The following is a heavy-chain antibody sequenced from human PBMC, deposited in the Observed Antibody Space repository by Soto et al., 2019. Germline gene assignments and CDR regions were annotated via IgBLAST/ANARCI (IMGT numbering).Heavy chain of an antibody. D-gene: IGHD4-17*01. V-gene: IGHV1-2*04. CDR1: GDTFTGYY. CDR3: ARDRYGDPRVPAAFDI. Sequence: GASVKVSCKASGDTFTGYYMHWVRQAPGQGLEWMGWINPNSGGTNYAQKFQGWVTMTRDTSISTAYMELSRLRSDDTAVYYCARDRYGDPRVPAAFDIWGQGTMVTVSS. CDR2: INPNSGGT. J-gene: IGHJ3*02.